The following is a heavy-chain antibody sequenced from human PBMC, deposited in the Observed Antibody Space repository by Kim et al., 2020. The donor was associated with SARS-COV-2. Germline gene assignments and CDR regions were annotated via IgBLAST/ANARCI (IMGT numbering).Heavy chain of an antibody. Sequence: GGSLRLSCAASGFTFSSYAMSWVRQAPGKGLEWVSAISGSGGSTYYADSVKGRFTISRDNSKNTLYLQMNSLRAEDTAVYYCAKGTSYGGISYYYYYGMDVWGQGTTVTVSS. CDR3: AKGTSYGGISYYYYYGMDV. D-gene: IGHD2-15*01. J-gene: IGHJ6*02. CDR1: GFTFSSYA. CDR2: ISGSGGST. V-gene: IGHV3-23*01.